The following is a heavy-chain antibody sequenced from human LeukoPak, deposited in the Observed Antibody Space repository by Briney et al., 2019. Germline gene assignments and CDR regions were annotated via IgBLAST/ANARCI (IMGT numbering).Heavy chain of an antibody. J-gene: IGHJ4*02. CDR1: GFTFSSYG. V-gene: IGHV3-30*18. CDR2: ISYDGSNK. CDR3: AKMGYSSSSSDY. D-gene: IGHD6-6*01. Sequence: GGSLRLSCAASGFTFSSYGMHWVRQAPGKGLEWVAVISYDGSNKYYADSVKGRFTISRDNSKNTLYLQMNSLRAEDTAVYYCAKMGYSSSSSDYWGQGTLVTVSS.